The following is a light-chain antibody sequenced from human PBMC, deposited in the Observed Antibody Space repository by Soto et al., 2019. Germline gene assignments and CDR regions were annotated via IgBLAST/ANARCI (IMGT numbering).Light chain of an antibody. V-gene: IGKV3D-15*01. J-gene: IGKJ2*01. Sequence: EVVMTQSPATLSVSPGERAALSCRASQYVSSSVAWYQQKTGQGPRLLIYGASTRAAGIPARFSGSGSGTDFTLTITSLQSEDFAVYYCKQYYECRPPPSMFGQGTTLEVK. CDR3: KQYYECRPPPSM. CDR1: QYVSSS. CDR2: GAS.